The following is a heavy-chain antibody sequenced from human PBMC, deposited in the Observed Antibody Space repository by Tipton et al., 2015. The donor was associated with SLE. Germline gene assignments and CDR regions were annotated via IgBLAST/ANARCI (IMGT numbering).Heavy chain of an antibody. J-gene: IGHJ4*02. CDR2: INHRGST. Sequence: TLSLTCAVYGGSISSSNSYYWAWIRQPPGKGVEWIGEINHRGSTNYNPSLKSRVTISVDTPKNQFSLKLRSVTAADTAVYYCAREYYYGSGLGYWGQGTLVTVSS. V-gene: IGHV4-34*01. CDR3: AREYYYGSGLGY. CDR1: GGSISSSNSYY. D-gene: IGHD3-10*01.